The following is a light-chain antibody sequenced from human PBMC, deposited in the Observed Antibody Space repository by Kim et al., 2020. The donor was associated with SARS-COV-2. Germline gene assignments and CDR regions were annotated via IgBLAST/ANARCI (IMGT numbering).Light chain of an antibody. J-gene: IGKJ4*01. V-gene: IGKV1-12*01. Sequence: ASLGDRVTITCRASQRISTWLVWYQQKPGKAPKVLIYGASNLQSGVPSRFSGRGSGTDFTLTISSLQPEDSAIYYCQQANSFPLTFGGGTKVEIK. CDR2: GAS. CDR3: QQANSFPLT. CDR1: QRISTW.